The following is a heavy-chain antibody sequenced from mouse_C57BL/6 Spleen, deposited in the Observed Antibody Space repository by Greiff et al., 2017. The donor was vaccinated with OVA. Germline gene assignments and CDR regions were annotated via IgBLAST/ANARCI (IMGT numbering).Heavy chain of an antibody. J-gene: IGHJ4*01. CDR1: GFTFSSYT. CDR2: ISGGGGNT. D-gene: IGHD1-1*01. CDR3: ARGSYGSSYVSYAMDY. Sequence: VQLKESGGGLVKPGGSLKLSCAASGFTFSSYTMSWVRQTPEKRLEWVATISGGGGNTYYPDSVKGRFTISRDNAKNTLYLQMSSLRSEDTALYYGARGSYGSSYVSYAMDYWGQGTSVTVSS. V-gene: IGHV5-9*01.